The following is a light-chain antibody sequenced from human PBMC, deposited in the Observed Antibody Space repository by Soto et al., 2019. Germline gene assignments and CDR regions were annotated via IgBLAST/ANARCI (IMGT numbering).Light chain of an antibody. CDR1: QTVSSRF. CDR3: QQYNSWPPFT. V-gene: IGKV3-15*01. CDR2: GAS. Sequence: EIVWTQSPDTLSLSPGERATLSCRAIQTVSSRFLAWYQQKLGQAPRLLIYGASTRATGIPARFSGSGSGTDFTLTISSLQSEDFAVYYCQQYNSWPPFTFGGGTKVDIK. J-gene: IGKJ4*01.